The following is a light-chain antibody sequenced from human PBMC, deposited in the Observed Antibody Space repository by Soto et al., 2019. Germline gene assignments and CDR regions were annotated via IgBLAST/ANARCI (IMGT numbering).Light chain of an antibody. CDR2: EVS. J-gene: IGLJ1*01. CDR1: NSDVGGYNH. Sequence: QSALTQPASVSGSPGQAITISCTGTNSDVGGYNHVSWYHQRPGKAPKFIIYEVSKRPSGVSHRFSGSKSGDAASLTISGLQAEDEGDYYCSSYSSTTSLLFGTGTKVTVL. V-gene: IGLV2-14*01. CDR3: SSYSSTTSLL.